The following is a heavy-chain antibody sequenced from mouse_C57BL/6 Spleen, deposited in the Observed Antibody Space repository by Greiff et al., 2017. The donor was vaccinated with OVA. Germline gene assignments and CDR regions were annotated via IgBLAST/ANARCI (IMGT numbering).Heavy chain of an antibody. Sequence: QVQLQQSDAELVKPGASVKISCKASGYTFTDHTIHWMKQRPEQGLEWIGYIYPRDGSTKYNEKFKGKATLTADKSSSTAYMQLNSLTSEDSAVYFCARAGTNWDEGAWFAYWGQGTLVTVSA. V-gene: IGHV1-78*01. CDR3: ARAGTNWDEGAWFAY. CDR2: IYPRDGST. D-gene: IGHD4-1*01. J-gene: IGHJ3*01. CDR1: GYTFTDHT.